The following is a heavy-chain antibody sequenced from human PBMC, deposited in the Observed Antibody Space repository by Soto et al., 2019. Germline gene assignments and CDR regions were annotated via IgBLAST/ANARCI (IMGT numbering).Heavy chain of an antibody. V-gene: IGHV1-69*13. CDR1: GGTFSSYA. CDR2: IIPIFGTA. J-gene: IGHJ4*02. Sequence: ASVKVSCKASGGTFSSYAISWVRQAPGQGLEWMGGIIPIFGTANYAQKFQGRVTITADESTSTAYMELSSLRSEDTAVYYCARDRGSNLITHSADFDYWGQGTLVTVSS. D-gene: IGHD2-15*01. CDR3: ARDRGSNLITHSADFDY.